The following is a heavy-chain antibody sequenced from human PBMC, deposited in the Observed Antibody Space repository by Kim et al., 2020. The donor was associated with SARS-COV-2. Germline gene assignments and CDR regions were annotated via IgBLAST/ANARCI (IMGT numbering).Heavy chain of an antibody. V-gene: IGHV3-11*01. CDR1: GFAFSDHY. CDR3: AREETTSYGMDV. J-gene: IGHJ6*04. D-gene: IGHD1-1*01. CDR2: ISTSGTTI. Sequence: GGSLRLSCAASGFAFSDHYMSWIRQVPGKGLQWVSYISTSGTTIWYADSVRGRFTISRDNAKNSLYLQMNSLSAEDTAVYYCAREETTSYGMDVWGEGTMGTVSS.